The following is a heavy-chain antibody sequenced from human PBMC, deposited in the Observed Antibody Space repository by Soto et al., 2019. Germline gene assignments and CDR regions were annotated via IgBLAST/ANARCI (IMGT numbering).Heavy chain of an antibody. J-gene: IGHJ6*02. V-gene: IGHV3-23*01. CDR3: AKDSTWYYDFWSGPLGYYYGMDV. CDR1: GFTFSSYA. D-gene: IGHD3-3*01. Sequence: GGSLRLSCAASGFTFSSYAMSWVRQAPGKGLEWVSAISGSGGSTYYADSVKGRFTISRDNSKNTLYLQMNSLRAEDTAVYYCAKDSTWYYDFWSGPLGYYYGMDVWGQGTTVTVSS. CDR2: ISGSGGST.